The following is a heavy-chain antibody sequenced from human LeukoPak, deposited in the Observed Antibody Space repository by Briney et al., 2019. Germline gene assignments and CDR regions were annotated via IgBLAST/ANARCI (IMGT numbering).Heavy chain of an antibody. J-gene: IGHJ4*02. CDR2: INPNSGGT. V-gene: IGHV1-2*02. CDR1: GYTFTGYY. CDR3: ARLKRGELLWFGEESDY. D-gene: IGHD3-10*01. Sequence: ASVEVSCKASGYTFTGYYMHWVRQAPGQGLEWMGWINPNSGGTNYAQKFQGRVTMTRDTSISTAYMELSRLRSDDTAVYYCARLKRGELLWFGEESDYWGQGTLVTVSS.